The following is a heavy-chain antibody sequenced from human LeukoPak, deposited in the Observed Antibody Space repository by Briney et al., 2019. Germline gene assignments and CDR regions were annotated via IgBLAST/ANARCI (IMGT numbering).Heavy chain of an antibody. CDR3: ARDWGYYVKALAFDI. CDR2: ISSSSSYI. Sequence: GGSLRLSCAATGFTFSSYSMNWVRQAPGKGLEWVSSISSSSSYIYYADSVKGRFTISRDNAKNSLYLQMNSLRAEDTAVYYCARDWGYYVKALAFDIWGQGTMVTVSS. V-gene: IGHV3-21*01. D-gene: IGHD3-10*02. CDR1: GFTFSSYS. J-gene: IGHJ3*02.